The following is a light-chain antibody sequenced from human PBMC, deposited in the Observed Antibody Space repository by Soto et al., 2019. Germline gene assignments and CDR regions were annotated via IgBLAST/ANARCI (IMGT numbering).Light chain of an antibody. Sequence: EIVLTQSPGTLSLSPGERATLSCRASQSVTSSYLAWYQQKPGQAPRLLMYAASSRATGIPDRFSGSGSGTYFTLTISRLEAEDFAVYYCQQSASSPITFGQGTRLEIK. CDR2: AAS. J-gene: IGKJ5*01. V-gene: IGKV3-20*01. CDR1: QSVTSSY. CDR3: QQSASSPIT.